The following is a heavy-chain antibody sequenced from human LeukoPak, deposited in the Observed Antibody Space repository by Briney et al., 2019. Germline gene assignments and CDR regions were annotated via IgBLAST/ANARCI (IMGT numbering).Heavy chain of an antibody. CDR1: GFTLRSYW. CDR3: ARVHVGTDMVDLDY. J-gene: IGHJ4*02. Sequence: GGSLRLSWAASGFTLRSYWMHWVRQAPGKGLVWVSRINGDGRITTYADSVKGRFTISRDTAKNTLYLQMNSLRAEDTAVYYCARVHVGTDMVDLDYWGQGTLVTVSS. V-gene: IGHV3-74*01. CDR2: INGDGRIT. D-gene: IGHD5-18*01.